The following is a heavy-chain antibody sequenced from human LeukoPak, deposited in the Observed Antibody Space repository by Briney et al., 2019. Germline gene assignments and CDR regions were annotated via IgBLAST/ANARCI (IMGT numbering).Heavy chain of an antibody. CDR3: AKDRGLATVSILFDY. D-gene: IGHD5-12*01. CDR1: GFTFDDYA. V-gene: IGHV3-9*01. CDR2: ISWNSGSI. J-gene: IGHJ4*02. Sequence: GGSLRLSCAASGFTFDDYAMHWVRQAPGKGLEWVSGISWNSGSIGYADSVKGRFTISRDNAKNSLYLQMNSLRAEDTALYYCAKDRGLATVSILFDYWGQGTLVTVSS.